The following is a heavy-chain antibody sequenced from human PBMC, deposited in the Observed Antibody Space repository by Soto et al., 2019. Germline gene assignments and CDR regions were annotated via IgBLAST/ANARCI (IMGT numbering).Heavy chain of an antibody. D-gene: IGHD3-22*01. CDR3: AKEVGGRSVYYYDPNWCDP. CDR1: GFIFSNYD. V-gene: IGHV3-30*18. CDR2: ISYDGSNK. J-gene: IGHJ5*02. Sequence: QAHLVESGGGVVQPGRSLILSCAASGFIFSNYDMHWVRRPPGKGLEGVGLISYDGSNKYYADSMKDRFTISTDNAKNTLFLQMNSLRPEDTAVYHCAKEVGGRSVYYYDPNWCDPWGQGTLVTFSS.